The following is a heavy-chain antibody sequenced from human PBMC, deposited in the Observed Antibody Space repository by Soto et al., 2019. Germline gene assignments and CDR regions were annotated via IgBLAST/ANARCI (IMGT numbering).Heavy chain of an antibody. CDR3: ARPGIAVAGPIGAFDI. V-gene: IGHV1-46*03. Sequence: ASVKVSCKASGYTFTSYYMHWVRQAPGQGLEWMGIINPSGGSTSYAQKFQGRVTMTRDTSTSTVYMELSSLRSEDTAVYYYARPGIAVAGPIGAFDIWGQGPVVTVSS. CDR1: GYTFTSYY. D-gene: IGHD6-19*01. J-gene: IGHJ3*02. CDR2: INPSGGST.